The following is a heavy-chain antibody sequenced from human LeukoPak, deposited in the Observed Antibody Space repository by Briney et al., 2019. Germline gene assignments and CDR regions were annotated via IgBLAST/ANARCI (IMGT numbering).Heavy chain of an antibody. V-gene: IGHV1-69*13. Sequence: ASVKVSCKASGGTFSSYAISWVRQAPGQGLEWMGGIIPIFGTANYAQKFQGRVTITADESTSTAYMELSSLRSEDTAVYYCARAGYDSSGSSWCDPWGQGTLVTVSS. CDR3: ARAGYDSSGSSWCDP. J-gene: IGHJ5*02. CDR1: GGTFSSYA. CDR2: IIPIFGTA. D-gene: IGHD3-22*01.